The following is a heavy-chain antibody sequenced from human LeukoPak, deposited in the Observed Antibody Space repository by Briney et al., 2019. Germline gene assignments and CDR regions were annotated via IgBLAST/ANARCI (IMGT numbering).Heavy chain of an antibody. CDR1: GASISSSTGY. Sequence: PSETLSLTCIVSGASISSSTGYRGWIRQPPGKGLEWIGSIHYRGTTYDNPSLKSRVTISVDPSKNHFSLKLNSVTAADTAVYYCARHDPLHWFDPWGQGTLVTVSS. CDR3: ARHDPLHWFDP. V-gene: IGHV4-39*01. J-gene: IGHJ5*02. CDR2: IHYRGTT.